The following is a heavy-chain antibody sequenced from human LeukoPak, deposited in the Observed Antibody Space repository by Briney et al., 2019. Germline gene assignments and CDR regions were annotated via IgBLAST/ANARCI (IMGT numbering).Heavy chain of an antibody. CDR1: GGSISGCDSY. D-gene: IGHD2-15*01. V-gene: IGHV4-39*07. CDR3: ARDNEYSSGGSCSIDY. CDR2: ISYRGTT. J-gene: IGHJ4*02. Sequence: SETLSLTCTISGGSISGCDSYWTWIRQPPGKGLEWIGHISYRGTTYYNPSLKSRVAMSVDTSKNQFSLKLNSVTAADTAVYFCARDNEYSSGGSCSIDYWGQGTLVTVSS.